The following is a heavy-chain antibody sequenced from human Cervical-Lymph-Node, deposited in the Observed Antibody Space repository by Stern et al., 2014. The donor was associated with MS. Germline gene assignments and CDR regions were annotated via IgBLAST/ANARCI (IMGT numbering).Heavy chain of an antibody. Sequence: VKLLESGGGVVQPGRSLRLSCAASGFTFSAHGMHWVRQAPGKGLEWLAVIWYDGSSKYYSDSVKGRFTISRDNSKNTLYLQLNSLRAEDTAVFYCARGLYYFDYWGRGTLVTVSS. V-gene: IGHV3-33*01. CDR2: IWYDGSSK. J-gene: IGHJ4*02. CDR1: GFTFSAHG. CDR3: ARGLYYFDY.